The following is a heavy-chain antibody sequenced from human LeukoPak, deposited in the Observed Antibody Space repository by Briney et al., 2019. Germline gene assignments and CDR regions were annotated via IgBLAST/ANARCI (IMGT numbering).Heavy chain of an antibody. CDR1: GGTFSSYA. J-gene: IGHJ3*02. Sequence: ASVKVSCKASGGTFSSYAISWVRQAPGQGLEWMGRINPNSGGTNYAQKFQGRVTMTRDTSISTAYMELSRLRSDDTAVYYCARDLATYGSGSYNPDIWGQGTMVTVSS. D-gene: IGHD3-10*01. CDR2: INPNSGGT. CDR3: ARDLATYGSGSYNPDI. V-gene: IGHV1-2*02.